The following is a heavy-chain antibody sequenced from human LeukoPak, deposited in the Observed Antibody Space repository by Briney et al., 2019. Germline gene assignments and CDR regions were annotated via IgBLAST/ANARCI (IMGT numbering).Heavy chain of an antibody. CDR2: IYNSGST. D-gene: IGHD6-19*01. Sequence: SETLSLTCTVSGDSFSYFYWSWIRQPPGKGLEWIGYIYNSGSTNYNPSLKSRVTISVDKSKNQFSLKLSSVTAADTAVYYCAKGGPIAVAGNAIFDYWGQGTLVTVSS. V-gene: IGHV4-59*12. CDR3: AKGGPIAVAGNAIFDY. CDR1: GDSFSYFY. J-gene: IGHJ4*02.